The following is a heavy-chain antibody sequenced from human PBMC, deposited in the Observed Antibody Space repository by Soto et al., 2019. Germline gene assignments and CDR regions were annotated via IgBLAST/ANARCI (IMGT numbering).Heavy chain of an antibody. CDR3: ARDQVVVAARSYYYYGMDV. CDR1: GGTFSSYA. D-gene: IGHD2-15*01. V-gene: IGHV1-69*12. CDR2: IIPIFGTA. Sequence: QVQLVQSGAEVKKPGSSVKVSCKASGGTFSSYAISWVRQAPGQGLEWMGGIIPIFGTANYAQKFQGRVTLTADESTSTAYMELSSLRSEDTGVYYCARDQVVVAARSYYYYGMDVWGQGTTVTVSS. J-gene: IGHJ6*02.